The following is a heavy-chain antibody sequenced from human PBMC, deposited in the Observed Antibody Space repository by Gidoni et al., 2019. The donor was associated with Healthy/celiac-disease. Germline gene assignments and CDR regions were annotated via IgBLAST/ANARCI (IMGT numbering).Heavy chain of an antibody. J-gene: IGHJ4*02. Sequence: EVQLVESGGGLVQPGRSLRLSCAGSGFTFDDYAMHWVRQAPGKGLEWVSGISWNSGSIGYADSVKGRLTISRDNAKNSLYLQMNSLRAEDTALYYCAKDISHYGDYGFDYWGQGTLVTVSS. D-gene: IGHD4-17*01. CDR3: AKDISHYGDYGFDY. CDR2: ISWNSGSI. V-gene: IGHV3-9*01. CDR1: GFTFDDYA.